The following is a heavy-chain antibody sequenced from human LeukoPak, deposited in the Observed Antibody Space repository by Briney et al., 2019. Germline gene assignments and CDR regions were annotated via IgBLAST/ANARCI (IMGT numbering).Heavy chain of an antibody. CDR2: IIPIFGTA. D-gene: IGHD3-22*01. J-gene: IGHJ4*02. Sequence: ASVKVSCKASGGTFSSYAISWVRQAPGQGLEWMGGIIPIFGTANYAQKFQGRVTITADESTNTAYMELSSLRSEDTAVYYCARARDYYDSSGYYCLDYWGQGTLVTVSS. CDR1: GGTFSSYA. V-gene: IGHV1-69*13. CDR3: ARARDYYDSSGYYCLDY.